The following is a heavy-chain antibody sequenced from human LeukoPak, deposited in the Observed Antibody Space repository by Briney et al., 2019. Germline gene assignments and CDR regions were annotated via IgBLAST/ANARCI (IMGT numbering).Heavy chain of an antibody. V-gene: IGHV4-34*01. CDR1: GGSFSGYY. CDR2: INHSGST. D-gene: IGHD6-19*01. CDR3: ARGRGYSSGWSSYYYYMDV. J-gene: IGHJ6*03. Sequence: SETLSLTCAVYGGSFSGYYWSWIRQPPGKGLEWIGEINHSGSTNYNPSLKSRVTISVDTSKNQFSLKLSSVTAADTAVYYCARGRGYSSGWSSYYYYMDVWGKGTTVTVSS.